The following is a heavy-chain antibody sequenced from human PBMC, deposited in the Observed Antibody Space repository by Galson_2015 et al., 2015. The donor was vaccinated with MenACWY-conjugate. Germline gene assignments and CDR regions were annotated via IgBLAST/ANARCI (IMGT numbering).Heavy chain of an antibody. CDR1: GLSISTNGVG. Sequence: PALERPTQTLTLTCTFSGLSISTNGVGVGWIRQPPGKALEWLALIYWDDDKRYSRSLQSRLTITKGTSKNQGVLTLTNVDPVDTATFYCPRPTSCYYFFENWGHGTLFTVSS. D-gene: IGHD3-22*01. J-gene: IGHJ4*01. CDR3: PRPTSCYYFFEN. V-gene: IGHV2-5*02. CDR2: IYWDDDK.